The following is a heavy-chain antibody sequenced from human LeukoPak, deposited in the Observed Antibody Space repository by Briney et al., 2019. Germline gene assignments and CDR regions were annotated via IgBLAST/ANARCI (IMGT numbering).Heavy chain of an antibody. D-gene: IGHD3-10*01. CDR2: INTNTGNP. V-gene: IGHV7-4-1*02. CDR1: GYTFTSYA. J-gene: IGHJ6*02. CDR3: ARTPYYYGSGSYYYYYGMDV. Sequence: ASVKVSCKASGYTFTSYAMYWVRQAPGQGLEWMGWINTNTGNPTYAQGFTGRFVFSLDTSVSTAYLQISSLKAEDTAVYYCARTPYYYGSGSYYYYYGMDVWGQGTTVTVSS.